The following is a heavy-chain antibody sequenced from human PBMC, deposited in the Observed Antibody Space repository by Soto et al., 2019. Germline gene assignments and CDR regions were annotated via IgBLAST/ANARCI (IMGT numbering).Heavy chain of an antibody. J-gene: IGHJ5*02. Sequence: QVQLVQSGAEVKTPGSSVKVSCKASGGTFSSYAISWLRQAPGQGVEWMGGIIPIVGRANYAQKVQGRDTITADESTTTAYMEPSSLRSEDTAVYYSAREQLVEGQVWFDPWGQGTLVTLSS. D-gene: IGHD6-13*01. V-gene: IGHV1-69*01. CDR1: GGTFSSYA. CDR3: AREQLVEGQVWFDP. CDR2: IIPIVGRA.